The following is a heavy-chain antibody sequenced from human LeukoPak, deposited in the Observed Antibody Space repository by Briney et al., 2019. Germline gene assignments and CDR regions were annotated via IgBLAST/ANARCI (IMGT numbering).Heavy chain of an antibody. D-gene: IGHD1-20*01. Sequence: SETLSLTCTVSGGSISSYYWSWIRQPPGKGLEWIGYIYYSGSTYYNPSLKSRVTISVDTSKNQFSLKLSSVTAADTAVYYCARDKWDITGTNWFDPWGQGTLVTVSS. V-gene: IGHV4-59*12. J-gene: IGHJ5*02. CDR2: IYYSGST. CDR3: ARDKWDITGTNWFDP. CDR1: GGSISSYY.